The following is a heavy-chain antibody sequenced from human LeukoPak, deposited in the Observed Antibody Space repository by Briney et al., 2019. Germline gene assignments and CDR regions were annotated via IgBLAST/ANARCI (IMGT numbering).Heavy chain of an antibody. J-gene: IGHJ4*02. CDR1: GFTFNSYG. CDR3: TKAKGQSWLFSHY. V-gene: IGHV3-30*02. D-gene: IGHD3-22*01. CDR2: IKYDGSNK. Sequence: GGSLRLSCAASGFTFNSYGMNWVRQAPGKGLEWVAFIKYDGSNKYYADSVKGRFTVSRDNSKSTVYLQMNDLRGEDTAVYYCTKAKGQSWLFSHYWGRGTLVTVSS.